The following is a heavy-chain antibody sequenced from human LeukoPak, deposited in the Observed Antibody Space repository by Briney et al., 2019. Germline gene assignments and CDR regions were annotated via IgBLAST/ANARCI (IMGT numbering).Heavy chain of an antibody. CDR2: ISGSGGST. D-gene: IGHD3-9*01. Sequence: GGSLRLSCAASGFTFSSYAMSWVRQAPGKGLEWVSAISGSGGSTYYADPVKGRFTTSRDNSKNTLYLQMNSLRAEDTAVYYCAKVGARYDILSGYYNVYYFDYWGQGTLVTVSS. J-gene: IGHJ4*02. CDR3: AKVGARYDILSGYYNVYYFDY. CDR1: GFTFSSYA. V-gene: IGHV3-23*01.